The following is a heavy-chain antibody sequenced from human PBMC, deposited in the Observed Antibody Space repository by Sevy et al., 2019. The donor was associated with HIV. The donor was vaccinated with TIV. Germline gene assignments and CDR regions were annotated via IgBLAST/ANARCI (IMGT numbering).Heavy chain of an antibody. CDR1: GYTLSTAG. V-gene: IGHV1-18*01. Sequence: ASVKVSCKASGYTLSTAGISWVRQAPGQGLEWMGMISVYNNNIKYAQKFQGRVIMTTDTSTSTAYMELRTLRSDDAAVYYFARGAFAIVGVPFDIWGQGTMVTVSS. D-gene: IGHD3-3*01. J-gene: IGHJ3*02. CDR2: ISVYNNNI. CDR3: ARGAFAIVGVPFDI.